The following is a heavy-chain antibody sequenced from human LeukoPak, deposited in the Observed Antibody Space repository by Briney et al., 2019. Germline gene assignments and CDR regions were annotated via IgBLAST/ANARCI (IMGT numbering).Heavy chain of an antibody. J-gene: IGHJ5*02. CDR1: GFTFSGSA. CDR3: TRHDAFQSGS. CDR2: IRSKANSYAT. D-gene: IGHD3-3*01. V-gene: IGHV3-73*01. Sequence: GGSLRLSCAASGFTFSGSAMHWVRQASGKGLEWVGRIRSKANSYATAYAASVKGRFTISRDDSKNTAYLQMNSLKTEDTAVYYCTRHDAFQSGSWGQGTPVTVSS.